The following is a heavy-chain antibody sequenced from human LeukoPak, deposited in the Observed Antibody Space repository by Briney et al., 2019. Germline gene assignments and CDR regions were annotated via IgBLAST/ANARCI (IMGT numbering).Heavy chain of an antibody. V-gene: IGHV4-34*01. J-gene: IGHJ4*02. CDR2: INHIGST. D-gene: IGHD2/OR15-2a*01. Sequence: SETLSLTCAVYGGSFSGYYWSWIRQPPGKGLKWIEEINHIGSTNYNTSLKSGVTISVDTSISQCSLKLNSVPAADTAVYYCARHTFRRLIDYWGQGTLVTVSS. CDR1: GGSFSGYY. CDR3: ARHTFRRLIDY.